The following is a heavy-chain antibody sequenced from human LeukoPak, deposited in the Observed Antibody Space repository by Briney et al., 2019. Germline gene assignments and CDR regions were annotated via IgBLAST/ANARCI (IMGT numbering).Heavy chain of an antibody. Sequence: PSETLSLTCAVYGGSFSANYWSWIRQPPGKGLEWIGEVNHSGGTNYNTSLKSRVTISIDTSKNQFSLKLSSVTAADTAVYYCARRGLRDAFDIWGQGTMVTVSS. V-gene: IGHV4-34*01. D-gene: IGHD3-16*01. CDR3: ARRGLRDAFDI. CDR1: GGSFSANY. J-gene: IGHJ3*02. CDR2: VNHSGGT.